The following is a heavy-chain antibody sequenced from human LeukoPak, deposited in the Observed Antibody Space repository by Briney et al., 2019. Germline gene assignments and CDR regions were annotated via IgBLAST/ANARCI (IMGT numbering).Heavy chain of an antibody. J-gene: IGHJ4*02. D-gene: IGHD5-12*01. CDR3: ARRRGGYSAYEY. CDR2: NYPGDCDI. V-gene: IGHV5-51*01. CDR1: GYTFIKYW. Sequence: GESLKIFCRGSGYTFIKYWLGWGRQVPGKGLEWKGINYPGDCDIRYSPSFQGQVTISADKSISTAYLQWSSLKASDTAIYYCARRRGGYSAYEYWGQGTLVSVSS.